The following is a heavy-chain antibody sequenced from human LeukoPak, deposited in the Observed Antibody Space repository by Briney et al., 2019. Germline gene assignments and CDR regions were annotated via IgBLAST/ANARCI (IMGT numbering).Heavy chain of an antibody. J-gene: IGHJ6*03. CDR2: MNPTSGDT. CDR3: ARVVMKAFYYYYMDV. D-gene: IGHD2-21*01. V-gene: IGHV1-8*01. Sequence: ASMKVSCKASGYTFSDYDVNWVRQAPGQGLEWMGWMNPTSGDTGYAQKFQGRVTMTRSMSKNTAYMELSRLRSEDTAVYFCARVVMKAFYYYYMDVWGRGTTISISS. CDR1: GYTFSDYD.